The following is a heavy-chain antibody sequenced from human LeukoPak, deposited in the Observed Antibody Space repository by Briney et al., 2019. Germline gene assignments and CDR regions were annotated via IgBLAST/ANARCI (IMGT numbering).Heavy chain of an antibody. CDR1: GYTFTGDY. J-gene: IGHJ3*02. CDR2: MNPNSGNT. V-gene: IGHV1-8*02. CDR3: ARGWSGSLDAFDI. Sequence: ASVKVSCKASGYTFTGDYMHWVRQATGQGLEWMGWMNPNSGNTGYAQKFQGRVTMTRNTSIGTAYMELSSLRSEDTAVYYCARGWSGSLDAFDIWGQGTMVTVSS. D-gene: IGHD1-26*01.